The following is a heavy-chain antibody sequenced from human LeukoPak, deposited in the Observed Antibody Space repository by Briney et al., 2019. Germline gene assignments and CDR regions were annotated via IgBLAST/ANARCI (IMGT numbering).Heavy chain of an antibody. CDR3: ANSLGSGWPDAFDI. D-gene: IGHD6-19*01. CDR1: GFTFSSYS. CDR2: ISGRGGST. V-gene: IGHV3-23*01. J-gene: IGHJ3*02. Sequence: PGGSLRLSCAASGFTFSSYSMSWVRQAPGKGLEWVSAISGRGGSTFYADSVKGRFTISRDNSKNTLYLQMNSLRVEDTAVYYCANSLGSGWPDAFDIWGQGTRVTVSS.